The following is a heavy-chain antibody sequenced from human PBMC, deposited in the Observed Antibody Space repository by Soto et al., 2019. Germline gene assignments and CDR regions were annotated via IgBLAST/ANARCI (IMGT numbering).Heavy chain of an antibody. D-gene: IGHD5-12*01. CDR2: ISAYNGNT. CDR3: ARDLLHQSRWLQFSKWFDP. V-gene: IGHV1-18*01. Sequence: ASVKVSCKASGYTFTSYGISWVRQAPGQGLEWMGWISAYNGNTNYAQKLQGRVTMTTDTSTSTAYMELRSLRSDDTAVYYCARDLLHQSRWLQFSKWFDPWGQGTLVTVSS. CDR1: GYTFTSYG. J-gene: IGHJ5*02.